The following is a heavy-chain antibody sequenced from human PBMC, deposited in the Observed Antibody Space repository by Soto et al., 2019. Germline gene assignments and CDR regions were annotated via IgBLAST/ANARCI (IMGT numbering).Heavy chain of an antibody. CDR1: GYTFTGYY. D-gene: IGHD2-15*01. Sequence: SVKVSCKASGYTFTGYYMHWVRQAPGQGLEWMGWINPNSGGTNYAQKFQGRVTMSGDTSMSTAYMELSSLRSEDTAVYYCARFNLAGLYYFDYWGQGTLVTVSS. CDR2: INPNSGGT. V-gene: IGHV1-2*02. J-gene: IGHJ4*02. CDR3: ARFNLAGLYYFDY.